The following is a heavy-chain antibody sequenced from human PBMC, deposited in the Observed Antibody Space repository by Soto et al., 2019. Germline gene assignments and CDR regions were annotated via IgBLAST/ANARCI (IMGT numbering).Heavy chain of an antibody. CDR3: ARGGRYSYYFDY. CDR1: GFTFSSYW. D-gene: IGHD2-21*01. Sequence: HPEGSLRLSCAASGFTFSSYWMHWVRQAPGKGLVWVSRINSDGSTTNYADSVKGRFTISRDNAKNTLYLQMNSLRAEDTAVYYCARGGRYSYYFDYWGQGTQVTVSS. J-gene: IGHJ4*02. CDR2: INSDGSTT. V-gene: IGHV3-74*01.